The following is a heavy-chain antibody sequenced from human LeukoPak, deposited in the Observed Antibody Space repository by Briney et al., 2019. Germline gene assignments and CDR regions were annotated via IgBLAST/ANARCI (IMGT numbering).Heavy chain of an antibody. Sequence: GGSLRLSCAASGFTFSSYEMNWVRQAPGKGLEWVSYISSSGSTIYYADSVKGRFTISRDNSKNTLYLQMNSLRAEDTAVYYCARWDSSGYFNWFDPWGQGTLVTVSS. V-gene: IGHV3-48*03. J-gene: IGHJ5*02. D-gene: IGHD3-22*01. CDR2: ISSSGSTI. CDR3: ARWDSSGYFNWFDP. CDR1: GFTFSSYE.